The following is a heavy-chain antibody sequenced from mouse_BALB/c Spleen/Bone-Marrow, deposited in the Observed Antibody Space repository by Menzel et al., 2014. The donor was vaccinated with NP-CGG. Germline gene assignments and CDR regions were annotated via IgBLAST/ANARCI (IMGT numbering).Heavy chain of an antibody. CDR1: GYAFSTYW. J-gene: IGHJ3*01. CDR3: AIIGFQAWFPY. Sequence: VQLQQSGTELMKPGASVKISCKATGYAFSTYWIQWIKQRPGHGLDWIGEISPGTGNTNNNEKFRGKATFTADASSNTAYMQLSSLTSEDSAVYFCAIIGFQAWFPYWAQGTLVTVSP. CDR2: ISPGTGNT. V-gene: IGHV1-9*01. D-gene: IGHD2-2*01.